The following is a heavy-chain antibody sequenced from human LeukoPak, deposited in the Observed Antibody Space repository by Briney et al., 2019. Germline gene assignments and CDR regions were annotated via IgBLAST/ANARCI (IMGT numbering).Heavy chain of an antibody. J-gene: IGHJ4*02. CDR2: MNPNSGNT. V-gene: IGHV1-8*03. Sequence: ASVNVSRKASGYTFTSYDINWVRQATGQGLEWMGWMNPNSGNTGYAQKFQGRVTITRNTSISTAYMELSSLRSEDTAVYYCAIGRDDSSGYFLYYLENGGQGTLVTVSS. CDR1: GYTFTSYD. CDR3: AIGRDDSSGYFLYYLEN. D-gene: IGHD3-22*01.